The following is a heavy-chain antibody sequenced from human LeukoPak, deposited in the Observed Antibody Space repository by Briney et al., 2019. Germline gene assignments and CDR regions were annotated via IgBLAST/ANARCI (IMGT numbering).Heavy chain of an antibody. V-gene: IGHV7-4-1*02. J-gene: IGHJ4*02. CDR2: INTNTGNP. Sequence: ASVNVSCKASGYTFTSYAMNWVRQAPGQGLEWMGWINTNTGNPTYAQGFTGRFVFSLDTSVSTAYLQISSLKAEDTAAYYCARVDSSGWQYYFDYWGQGTLVTVSS. CDR1: GYTFTSYA. CDR3: ARVDSSGWQYYFDY. D-gene: IGHD6-19*01.